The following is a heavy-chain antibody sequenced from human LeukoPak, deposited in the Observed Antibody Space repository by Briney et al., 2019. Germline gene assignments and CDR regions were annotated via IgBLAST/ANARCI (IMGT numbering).Heavy chain of an antibody. J-gene: IGHJ4*02. D-gene: IGHD3-10*01. Sequence: SETLSLTCAVYGGSFSGYYGSWIRQPPGKGLEWIGEINHSGSTNYNPSLKSRVTISVDTSKNQFSLKLSSVTAADTAVYYCARGRGGSLHYYGSGSPRPFDYWGQGTLVTVSS. CDR2: INHSGST. V-gene: IGHV4-34*01. CDR3: ARGRGGSLHYYGSGSPRPFDY. CDR1: GGSFSGYY.